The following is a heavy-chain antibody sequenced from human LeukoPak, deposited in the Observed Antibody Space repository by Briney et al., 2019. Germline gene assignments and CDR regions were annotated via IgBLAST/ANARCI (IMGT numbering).Heavy chain of an antibody. CDR2: ISGSGGST. Sequence: GGSLRLSCAASEFTFSSHAMSWVRQAPGKGLEWVSAISGSGGSTYYADSVRGRFTISRDNPKNTLYLQMNSLRAEDTAVYYCATELDSSGYFDYWGQGTLVTVSS. CDR1: EFTFSSHA. J-gene: IGHJ4*02. D-gene: IGHD3-22*01. V-gene: IGHV3-23*01. CDR3: ATELDSSGYFDY.